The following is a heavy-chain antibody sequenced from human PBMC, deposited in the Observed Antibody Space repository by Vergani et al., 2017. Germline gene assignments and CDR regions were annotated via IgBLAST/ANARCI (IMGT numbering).Heavy chain of an antibody. CDR3: ARDKYWVADY. J-gene: IGHJ4*02. Sequence: EVQLVESGGDLVPPGKSLRLSCAVSGFTFDDYAMHWVRQVPGKGLEWVSGISWNTGTIGYTDSVKGRFTLSRDNAKNSLYLQMNSLRGEDTAVYYCARDKYWVADYWGQGTLVTVSS. CDR1: GFTFDDYA. D-gene: IGHD2-8*02. V-gene: IGHV3-9*01. CDR2: ISWNTGTI.